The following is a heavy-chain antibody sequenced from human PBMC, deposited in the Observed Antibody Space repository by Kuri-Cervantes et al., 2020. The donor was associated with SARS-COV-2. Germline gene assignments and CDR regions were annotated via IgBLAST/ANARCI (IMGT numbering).Heavy chain of an antibody. V-gene: IGHV3-48*03. CDR2: ISSSGSTI. CDR3: ARSVVAVTGTRRLDWFDP. Sequence: GGSLRLSCAASGFTFSSYEMNWVRQAPGQGLEWVSYISSSGSTIYYADSVKGRFTISRDNAKNSLYLQMNSLRAEDTAVYYCARSVVAVTGTRRLDWFDPWGQGTLVTVSS. CDR1: GFTFSSYE. D-gene: IGHD2-15*01. J-gene: IGHJ5*02.